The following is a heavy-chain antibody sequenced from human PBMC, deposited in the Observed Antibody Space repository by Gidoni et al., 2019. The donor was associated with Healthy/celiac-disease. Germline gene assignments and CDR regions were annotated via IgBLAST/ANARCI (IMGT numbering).Heavy chain of an antibody. J-gene: IGHJ4*02. CDR3: AKEVFEYSSSSDLFDY. D-gene: IGHD6-6*01. CDR1: GFTFSSYA. CDR2: ISGSGGST. Sequence: EVQLLESGGGLVQPGGSLRLSCAASGFTFSSYAMSWVRQAPGKGLEWVSAISGSGGSTYYADSVKGRFTISRDNSKNTLYLQMNSLRAEDTAVYYCAKEVFEYSSSSDLFDYWGQGTLVTVSS. V-gene: IGHV3-23*01.